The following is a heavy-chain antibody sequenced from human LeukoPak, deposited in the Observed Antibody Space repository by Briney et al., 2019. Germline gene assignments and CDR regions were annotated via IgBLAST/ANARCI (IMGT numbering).Heavy chain of an antibody. CDR3: VRGRYNYGYIFDY. CDR1: GLFFSTNW. D-gene: IGHD5-18*01. Sequence: GGSLRLSCAASGLFFSTNWMSWVRQAPGKGLEWVATIKPDGRDKYYVDSVKGRFTMSRDNARNSVYLQMNSLRVEDTAVYYCVRGRYNYGYIFDYWGQGTLVTVSS. V-gene: IGHV3-7*01. J-gene: IGHJ4*02. CDR2: IKPDGRDK.